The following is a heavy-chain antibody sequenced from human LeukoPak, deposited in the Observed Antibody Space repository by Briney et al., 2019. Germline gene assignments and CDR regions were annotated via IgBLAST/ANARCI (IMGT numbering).Heavy chain of an antibody. CDR2: IYYSGST. D-gene: IGHD4-17*01. CDR3: ARNYGDSLYYFDY. J-gene: IGHJ4*02. Sequence: SETLSLTCTVSGGSVSSGTYYWSWIRQPPGKGLEWIGYIYYSGSTNYSPSLKSRVTISADTSKNQFPLKLTSVTVADTAVYYCARNYGDSLYYFDYWGQGTLVTVSS. CDR1: GGSVSSGTYY. V-gene: IGHV4-61*01.